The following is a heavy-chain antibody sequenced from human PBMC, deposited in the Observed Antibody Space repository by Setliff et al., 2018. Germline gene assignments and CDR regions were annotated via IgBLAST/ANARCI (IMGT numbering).Heavy chain of an antibody. CDR1: GYTFTSYA. CDR2: INTNTGNP. CDR3: ARGPLHYDFWSGYYTVSWFDP. J-gene: IGHJ5*02. Sequence: AASVKVSCKASGYTFTSYAMNWVRQAPGQGLEWMGWINTNTGNPTYAQGFTGRFVFSLDTSVSTAYLQISSLKAEDTAVYYCARGPLHYDFWSGYYTVSWFDPWCQGTLVTVSS. D-gene: IGHD3-3*01. V-gene: IGHV7-4-1*02.